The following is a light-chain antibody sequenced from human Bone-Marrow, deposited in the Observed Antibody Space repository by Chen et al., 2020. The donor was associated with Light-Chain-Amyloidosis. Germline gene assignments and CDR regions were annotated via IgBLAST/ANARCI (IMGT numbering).Light chain of an antibody. V-gene: IGLV1-40*01. J-gene: IGLJ2*01. CDR1: TSNSGAGFG. CDR3: QSYDSSLGGVV. Sequence: QSVLTQPPSVSGAPGQRVSFSCTGSTSNSGAGFGINWYQQLPGIAPQLLISGNNNRPSGVPDRFSGSKSGTSASLAITRLQSEDEGDYYCQSYDSSLGGVVFGGGTKLTVL. CDR2: GNN.